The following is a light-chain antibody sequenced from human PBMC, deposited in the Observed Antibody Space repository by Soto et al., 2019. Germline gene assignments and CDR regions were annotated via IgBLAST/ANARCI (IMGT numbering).Light chain of an antibody. Sequence: QSVLTQPPSVSAAPGQTVTISCSGSSSNIGNNYVSWYQQLPGTAPKLLIYENNKRPSGIPDRFSGSKSGTSATLGITGLQTGDEAEYYCGTWDSSLSAGVFGGGTKLTVL. CDR3: GTWDSSLSAGV. CDR2: ENN. V-gene: IGLV1-51*02. CDR1: SSNIGNNY. J-gene: IGLJ2*01.